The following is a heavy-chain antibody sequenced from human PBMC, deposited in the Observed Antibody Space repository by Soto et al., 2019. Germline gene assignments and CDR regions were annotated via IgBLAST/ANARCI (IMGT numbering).Heavy chain of an antibody. CDR2: ISAYNGNT. Sequence: ASVKVSCKASGYTFTSYGISWVRQAPGQGLEWMGWISAYNGNTNYAQKLQGRVTMTTDTSTSTAYMELRSLRSDDTAVYYCARGAGRESSYYYYYGMDVWGQGTTVTVSS. CDR1: GYTFTSYG. J-gene: IGHJ6*02. CDR3: ARGAGRESSYYYYYGMDV. D-gene: IGHD6-6*01. V-gene: IGHV1-18*01.